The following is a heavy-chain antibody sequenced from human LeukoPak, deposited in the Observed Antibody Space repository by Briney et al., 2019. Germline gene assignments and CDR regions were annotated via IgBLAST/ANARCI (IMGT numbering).Heavy chain of an antibody. Sequence: GGSLRLSCAASGFTFRSYSMNWVRQAPGKGLEWVSSISSNSNYMYYADSVKGRFTISRDNAKNSLYLQMNSLRAEDTAVYYCAKEGAASAFDIWGQGSMVTVSS. CDR2: ISSNSNYM. CDR3: AKEGAASAFDI. CDR1: GFTFRSYS. D-gene: IGHD1-26*01. V-gene: IGHV3-21*01. J-gene: IGHJ3*02.